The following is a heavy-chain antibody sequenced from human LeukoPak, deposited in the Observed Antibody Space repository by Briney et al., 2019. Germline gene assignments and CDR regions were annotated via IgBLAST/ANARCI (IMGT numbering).Heavy chain of an antibody. V-gene: IGHV5-51*01. CDR3: ARSTHSSGWYCPYYYYYMDV. D-gene: IGHD6-19*01. CDR1: GYSFTSYW. CDR2: IYPGDSDT. Sequence: GESLKISCKGSGYSFTSYWIGWVRQMPGKGLEWMGIIYPGDSDTRYSPSFQGQVTISADKSISTAYLQWSSLKASDTAMYYCARSTHSSGWYCPYYYYYMDVWGKGTTVTVSS. J-gene: IGHJ6*03.